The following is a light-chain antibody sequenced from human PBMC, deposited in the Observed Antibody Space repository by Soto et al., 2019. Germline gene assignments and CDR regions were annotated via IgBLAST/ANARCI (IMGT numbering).Light chain of an antibody. V-gene: IGLV1-44*01. Sequence: QSVLTQPPSASGAPGQRVTISCSGSTSNIGSNSVSWYQQLPGTAPKLLICNNDQRPSGVPDRFSGSKSVTSASLAISGLQSDDEAEYYCAVWDDSLAGRLFGGGTKLTVL. CDR1: TSNIGSNS. CDR2: NND. J-gene: IGLJ3*02. CDR3: AVWDDSLAGRL.